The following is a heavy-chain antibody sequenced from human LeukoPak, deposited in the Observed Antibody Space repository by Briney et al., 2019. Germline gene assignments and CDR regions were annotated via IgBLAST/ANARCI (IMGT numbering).Heavy chain of an antibody. CDR2: IYYSGST. Sequence: SETLSLTCTVSGGSISSYYWSWIRQPPGKGLEWIGYIYYSGSTNYNPSLKSRVTISVDTSKNQFSLKLSSVTAADTAVYYCAREGAAAGSWFDPWGQGTLVTVSS. CDR3: AREGAAAGSWFDP. V-gene: IGHV4-59*01. D-gene: IGHD6-13*01. J-gene: IGHJ5*02. CDR1: GGSISSYY.